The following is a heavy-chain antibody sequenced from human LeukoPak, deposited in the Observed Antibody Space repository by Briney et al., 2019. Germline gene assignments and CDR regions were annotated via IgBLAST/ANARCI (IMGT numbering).Heavy chain of an antibody. Sequence: GGSLRLSCAASGFTFSSYAMSWVRQAPGKGLEWVSAISGSGGSTYYADSVKGRFTISRDNSKNTLYLQMNNLRAEDTAVYYCAKDRPSRYSSGWYYFDYWGQGTLVTVSS. J-gene: IGHJ4*02. CDR2: ISGSGGST. V-gene: IGHV3-23*01. CDR3: AKDRPSRYSSGWYYFDY. CDR1: GFTFSSYA. D-gene: IGHD6-19*01.